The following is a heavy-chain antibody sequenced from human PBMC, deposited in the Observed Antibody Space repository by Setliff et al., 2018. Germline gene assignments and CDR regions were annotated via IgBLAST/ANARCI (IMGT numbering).Heavy chain of an antibody. Sequence: SETLSLTCTVSGGSISVYYWTWFRQPPGKGLEWIGYVYSSGITNYNPSLKSRVTMSVDTSKNQFSLKLSSVTAADTAVYYCARETTAWGYVDTAMVTFIDQWGQGTLVTVSS. V-gene: IGHV4-59*01. CDR2: VYSSGIT. CDR1: GGSISVYY. CDR3: ARETTAWGYVDTAMVTFIDQ. J-gene: IGHJ4*02. D-gene: IGHD5-18*01.